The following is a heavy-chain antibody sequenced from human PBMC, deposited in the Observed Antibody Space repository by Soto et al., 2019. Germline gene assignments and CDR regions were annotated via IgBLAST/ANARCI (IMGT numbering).Heavy chain of an antibody. V-gene: IGHV1-69*01. CDR2: IIPMFAAS. CDR3: ATRDPGHY. J-gene: IGHJ4*02. CDR1: GGSFSDFA. Sequence: QVQLAQSGAEVRKPGSSVKVSCGASGGSFSDFAFSWVRQAPGQGLEWMGGIIPMFAASKYAQRFQDRVTITADESTNTVYLALSSLTSDDTATYYCATRDPGHYWGQGTLVTVSS.